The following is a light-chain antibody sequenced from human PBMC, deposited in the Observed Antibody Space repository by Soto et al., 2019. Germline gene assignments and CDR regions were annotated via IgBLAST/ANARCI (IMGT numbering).Light chain of an antibody. CDR2: DAS. CDR1: QTVSSS. V-gene: IGKV3-11*01. J-gene: IGKJ1*01. Sequence: DIGLRQSPATLSLSPGERATLHCWARQTVSSSLLRYHQKPGQAPRLLIYDASNRATGIPARFSGSGSETDFTLTICSLEPEDFAVYYCQHRMNWGLTFAQG. CDR3: QHRMNWGLT.